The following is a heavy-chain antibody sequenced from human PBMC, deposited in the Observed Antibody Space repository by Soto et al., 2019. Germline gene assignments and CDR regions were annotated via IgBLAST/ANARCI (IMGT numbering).Heavy chain of an antibody. D-gene: IGHD3-10*01. CDR2: ISHAGGT. V-gene: IGHV4-34*02. Sequence: QVQLQQWGAGLLRPSETLSLTCAFYGGSFDDFYWSWVRQSPGKGLEWVGEISHAGGTNYSPSLASRVSISVDTYKNQFSLHLRSVTAADTGLYYCARGQLVWYGDLTPYHRDMDVWGQGPTVNVSS. J-gene: IGHJ6*02. CDR3: ARGQLVWYGDLTPYHRDMDV. CDR1: GGSFDDFY.